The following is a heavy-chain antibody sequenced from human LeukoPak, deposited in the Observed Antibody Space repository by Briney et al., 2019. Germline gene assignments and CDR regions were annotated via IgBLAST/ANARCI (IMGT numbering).Heavy chain of an antibody. CDR1: GGSFSGYY. V-gene: IGHV4-34*01. J-gene: IGHJ6*03. Sequence: PSETLSLTCAVYGGSFSGYYWSWIRQPPGKGLEWIGEINHSGSTNYNPSLKSRVTISVDTSKNQFSLKLSSVTAADTAVYYCATAPRIAAATHYYYYMDVWGKGTTVTVSS. CDR3: ATAPRIAAATHYYYYMDV. CDR2: INHSGST. D-gene: IGHD6-13*01.